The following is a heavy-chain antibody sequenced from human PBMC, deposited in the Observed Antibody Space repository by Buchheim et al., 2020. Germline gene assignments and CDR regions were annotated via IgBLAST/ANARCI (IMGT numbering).Heavy chain of an antibody. CDR3: ARDPGEFGEIFDY. V-gene: IGHV3-33*01. CDR2: ILYDGSNK. Sequence: QVQLVESGGGVVQPGRSLRLSCAASGFTFSSYGMHWVRQAPGKGLEWVAVILYDGSNKYYADFVKGRFTISRDNSKNTLYLQMDNLRAEDTAVYYCARDPGEFGEIFDYWGQGTL. J-gene: IGHJ4*02. CDR1: GFTFSSYG. D-gene: IGHD3-10*01.